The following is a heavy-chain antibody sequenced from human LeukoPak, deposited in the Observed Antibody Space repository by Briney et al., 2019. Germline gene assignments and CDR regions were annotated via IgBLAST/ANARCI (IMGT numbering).Heavy chain of an antibody. CDR2: IYYSGST. Sequence: SETLSLTCTVSGASISGSTTYYWSWIRQPPGKGLEWIGYIYYSGSTYYNPSLKSRVTISVDTSKNQFSLKLSSVTAADTAVYYCARSPSIVLMVYAIPPGFDPWGQGTLVTVSS. CDR1: GASISGSTTYY. V-gene: IGHV4-30-4*01. D-gene: IGHD2-8*01. J-gene: IGHJ5*02. CDR3: ARSPSIVLMVYAIPPGFDP.